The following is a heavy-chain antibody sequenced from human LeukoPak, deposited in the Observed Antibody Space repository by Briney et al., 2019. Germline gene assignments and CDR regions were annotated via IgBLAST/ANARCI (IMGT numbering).Heavy chain of an antibody. CDR3: AKDRYYGSGTYYAYYYYGMDV. J-gene: IGHJ6*02. Sequence: GGSLRLSCAASGFTFSSYAMSWVRQAPGKGLEWVSAISGSGGSTYNADPVKGRFTISRDNSKDTLYLQMNSLRAEDTALYYCAKDRYYGSGTYYAYYYYGMDVWGQGTTVTVSS. D-gene: IGHD3-10*01. CDR1: GFTFSSYA. CDR2: ISGSGGST. V-gene: IGHV3-23*01.